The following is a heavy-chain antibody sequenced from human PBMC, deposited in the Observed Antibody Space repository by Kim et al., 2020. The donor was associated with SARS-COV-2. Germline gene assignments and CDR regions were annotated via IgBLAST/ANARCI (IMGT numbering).Heavy chain of an antibody. V-gene: IGHV4-34*01. J-gene: IGHJ4*02. CDR1: GGSFSGYY. CDR2: INHSGST. D-gene: IGHD1-26*01. CDR3: ARRTRGSYYVGLVDY. Sequence: SETLSLTCAVYGGSFSGYYWSWIRQPPGKGLEWIGEINHSGSTNYNPSLKSRVTISVDTSKNQFSLKLSSVTAADTAVYYCARRTRGSYYVGLVDYWGQG.